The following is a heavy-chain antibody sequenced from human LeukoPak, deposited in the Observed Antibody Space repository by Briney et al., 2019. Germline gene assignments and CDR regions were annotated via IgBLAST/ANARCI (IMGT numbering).Heavy chain of an antibody. CDR2: ISYDGSNQ. J-gene: IGHJ5*02. CDR1: GFSFSSYA. V-gene: IGHV3-30*04. Sequence: GGSLRLSCVASGFSFSSYAMDWVRQAPGKGLEWVALISYDGSNQYYTDSVKGRFTISRDNSKNTLYLQMNSLRAEDTAVYYCARCGSAGNCYSRFDPWGQGTLVTVSS. CDR3: ARCGSAGNCYSRFDP. D-gene: IGHD2-15*01.